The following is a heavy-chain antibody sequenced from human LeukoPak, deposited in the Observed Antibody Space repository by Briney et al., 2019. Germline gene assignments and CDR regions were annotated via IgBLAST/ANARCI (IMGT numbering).Heavy chain of an antibody. J-gene: IGHJ4*02. Sequence: GGSLRFSCAASGFAVSRNYMSWVRQAPGKGLEWVSYISSSSSTIYYADSVKGRFTISRDNAKNSLYLQMNSLRAEDTAVYYCARHGRTYGYWGQGTLVTVSS. D-gene: IGHD4-17*01. CDR2: ISSSSSTI. CDR3: ARHGRTYGY. V-gene: IGHV3-48*01. CDR1: GFAVSRNY.